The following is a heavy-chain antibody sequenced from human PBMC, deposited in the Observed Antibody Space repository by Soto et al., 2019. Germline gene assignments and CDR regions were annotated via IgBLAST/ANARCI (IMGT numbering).Heavy chain of an antibody. Sequence: GGSLRLSCAASGFTFSSYAMHWVRQAPGKGLEYVSAISSNGGSTYYANSVKGRFTISRDNSKNTLYLQMGSLRAEDMAVYYCARGAHGELGTNYWGQGTLVTVSS. V-gene: IGHV3-64*01. CDR2: ISSNGGST. CDR3: ARGAHGELGTNY. CDR1: GFTFSSYA. J-gene: IGHJ4*02. D-gene: IGHD1-26*01.